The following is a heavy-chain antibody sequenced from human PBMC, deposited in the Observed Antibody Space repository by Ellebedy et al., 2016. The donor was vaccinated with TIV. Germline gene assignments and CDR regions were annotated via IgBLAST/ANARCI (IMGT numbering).Heavy chain of an antibody. Sequence: GGSLRLSXAASGFTFSSYAMSWVRQAPGKGLEWVACIKQDGSESYYVDSLKGRFTISRDNSKNSLFLQMSSLRAEDTAVYYCAKDRGEGYYYYYYYGMDVWGQGTTVTVSS. V-gene: IGHV3-7*01. J-gene: IGHJ6*02. CDR1: GFTFSSYA. CDR2: IKQDGSES. D-gene: IGHD3-22*01. CDR3: AKDRGEGYYYYYYYGMDV.